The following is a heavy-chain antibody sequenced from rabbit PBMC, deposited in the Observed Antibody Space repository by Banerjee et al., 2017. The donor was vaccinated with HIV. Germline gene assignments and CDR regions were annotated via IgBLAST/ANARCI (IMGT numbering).Heavy chain of an antibody. Sequence: QEQLEESGGGLVKPEGSLTLTCKASGFDLTTYHYMCWVRQAPGKGPEWIACINTGSGSTSYASWAKGRFTITSNTNQNTVTLKMTSLTAADTATYFCARDLAGVIGWNFNLWGPGTLVTVS. CDR2: INTGSGST. D-gene: IGHD4-1*01. J-gene: IGHJ4*01. V-gene: IGHV1S43*01. CDR1: GFDLTTYHY. CDR3: ARDLAGVIGWNFNL.